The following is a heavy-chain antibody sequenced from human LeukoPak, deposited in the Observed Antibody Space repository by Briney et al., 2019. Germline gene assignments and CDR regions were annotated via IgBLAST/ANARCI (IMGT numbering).Heavy chain of an antibody. V-gene: IGHV3-21*01. CDR3: ARDFWFGELNFDY. Sequence: PGGSLRLSCAASGFTFSSYSMNWVRQAPGKGLEWVSSISSSSYIYYADSVKGRFTISRDNAKNSLYLQMNSLRAEDTAVYYCARDFWFGELNFDYWGQGTLVTVSS. CDR2: ISSSSYI. CDR1: GFTFSSYS. D-gene: IGHD3-10*01. J-gene: IGHJ4*02.